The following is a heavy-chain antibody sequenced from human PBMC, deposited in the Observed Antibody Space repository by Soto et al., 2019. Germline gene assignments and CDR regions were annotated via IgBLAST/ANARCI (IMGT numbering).Heavy chain of an antibody. CDR3: AKDKVVVAATPEYYFDY. CDR1: GFTFDDYA. D-gene: IGHD2-15*01. V-gene: IGHV3-9*01. CDR2: ISWNSGSI. Sequence: GGSLRLSCAASGFTFDDYAMHWVRQAPGKGLEWVSGISWNSGSIGYADSVKGRFTISRDNAKNSLYLQMNSLRAEDTALYYCAKDKVVVAATPEYYFDYWGQGTLVTVSS. J-gene: IGHJ4*02.